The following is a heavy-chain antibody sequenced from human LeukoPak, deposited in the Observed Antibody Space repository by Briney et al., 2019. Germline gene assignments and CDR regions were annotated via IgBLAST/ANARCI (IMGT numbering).Heavy chain of an antibody. V-gene: IGHV4-4*02. CDR1: GGSVSSTNW. D-gene: IGHD6-25*01. CDR2: VHLDGRT. CDR3: AREGGFYRPLDY. Sequence: SETLSLTCGVSGGSVSSTNWWTWLRQPPGKGLEWIREVHLDGRTNFNPSLKSRLTMSVDLSENHVSLKLTSVTAADTAVYYCAREGGFYRPLDYSGQGTLVTVSS. J-gene: IGHJ4*02.